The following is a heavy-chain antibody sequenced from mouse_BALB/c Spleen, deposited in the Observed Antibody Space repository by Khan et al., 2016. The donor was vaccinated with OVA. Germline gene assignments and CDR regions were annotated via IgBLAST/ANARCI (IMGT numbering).Heavy chain of an antibody. CDR3: SGVGPYDGNYGAWFAY. CDR2: INPTNIYT. D-gene: IGHD2-10*01. V-gene: IGHV1-4*01. CDR1: GYTFTSYT. J-gene: IGHJ3*01. Sequence: QVQLQQSGAELARPGASVKMSCKASGYTFTSYTIHWVKQRPGQGLEWIGYINPTNIYTNYNQKFRDKATLTADKSSRTAYMQLSSLTSEDSAVYYCSGVGPYDGNYGAWFAYWGEGTLVTGSA.